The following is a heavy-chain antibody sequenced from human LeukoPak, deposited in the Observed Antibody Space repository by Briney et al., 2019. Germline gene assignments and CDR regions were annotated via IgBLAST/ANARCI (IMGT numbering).Heavy chain of an antibody. V-gene: IGHV3-30*18. Sequence: GRSLRLSCAASGFTFSSYGMHWVRQAPGKGLEWVAVISYDGSNKYYADSVKGRVTISRDNSKSTVYLQMNSLRAEDTAVYYCAKEARPRWRQLLYYYYGMDVWGQGPTVTVSS. J-gene: IGHJ6*02. CDR1: GFTFSSYG. CDR3: AKEARPRWRQLLYYYYGMDV. CDR2: ISYDGSNK. D-gene: IGHD5-24*01.